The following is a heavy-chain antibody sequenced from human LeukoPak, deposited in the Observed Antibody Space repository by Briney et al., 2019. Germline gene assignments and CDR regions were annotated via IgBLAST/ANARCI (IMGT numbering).Heavy chain of an antibody. Sequence: SVKVSCKASGRTFSSYAISWVRQAPGQGLEWLGRIIPILGIANYAQKFQGRVMITADKSKSTAYMELSSLRSEDTAVYYCARESIDYDILTGSYYYYYGMDVWGQGTTVTVSS. CDR1: GRTFSSYA. V-gene: IGHV1-69*04. J-gene: IGHJ6*02. CDR3: ARESIDYDILTGSYYYYYGMDV. D-gene: IGHD3-9*01. CDR2: IIPILGIA.